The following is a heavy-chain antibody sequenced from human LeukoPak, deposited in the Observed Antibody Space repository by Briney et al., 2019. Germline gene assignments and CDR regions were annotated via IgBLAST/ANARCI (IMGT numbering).Heavy chain of an antibody. CDR2: IYSGGST. CDR1: GFTVSSNY. Sequence: PGRSLRLSCAASGFTVSSNYMSWVRQAPGKGLEWVSVIYSGGSTYYADSVKGRFAISRDNSKNTLYLQMNSLRAEDTAVYYCAREGGDCSSTSCYEPYYFDYWGQGTLVTVSS. D-gene: IGHD2-2*01. CDR3: AREGGDCSSTSCYEPYYFDY. V-gene: IGHV3-53*01. J-gene: IGHJ4*02.